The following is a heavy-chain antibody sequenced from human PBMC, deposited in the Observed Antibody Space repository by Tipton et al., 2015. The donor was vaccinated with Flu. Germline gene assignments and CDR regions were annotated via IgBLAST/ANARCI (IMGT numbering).Heavy chain of an antibody. CDR1: GSSIGNGYF. V-gene: IGHV4-38-2*01. D-gene: IGHD3-22*01. Sequence: TLSLTCAVSGSSIGNGYFWGWIRQSPEKGLEWIGRVKLGGSTNYGPSFKSRATVSMDASRSQFSLKLRSVTAADTAVYFCARYSYDDRDSVTFESWGQGTLVTVSS. J-gene: IGHJ4*02. CDR3: ARYSYDDRDSVTFES. CDR2: VKLGGST.